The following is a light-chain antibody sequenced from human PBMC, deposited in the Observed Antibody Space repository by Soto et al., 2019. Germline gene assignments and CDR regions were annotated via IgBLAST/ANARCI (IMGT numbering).Light chain of an antibody. CDR1: QTISSW. CDR3: QTYYSGLFT. Sequence: DIQMTQSPSTLSGSVGDRVTITCRASQTISSWLAWYQQKPGKAPKLLIYKASTLKSGVPSRFSGSGSGTEFTLTITSLQAEDVATYYCQTYYSGLFTFGPGTKVDIK. V-gene: IGKV1-5*03. CDR2: KAS. J-gene: IGKJ3*01.